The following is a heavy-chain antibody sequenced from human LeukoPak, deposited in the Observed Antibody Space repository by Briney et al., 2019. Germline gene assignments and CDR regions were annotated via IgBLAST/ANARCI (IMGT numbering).Heavy chain of an antibody. J-gene: IGHJ5*02. CDR2: IIPMFGTA. V-gene: IGHV1-69*05. CDR3: ARDSCNGSYYDP. D-gene: IGHD1-26*01. Sequence: SVKVSCKTSGGTFIMYAISWVRQAPGQGLEWMGRIIPMFGTAYYAQNFQERVTIITDEDTTIAYMRLSSLRFEDTAVYYCARDSCNGSYYDPWGQGTLVAVSS. CDR1: GGTFIMYA.